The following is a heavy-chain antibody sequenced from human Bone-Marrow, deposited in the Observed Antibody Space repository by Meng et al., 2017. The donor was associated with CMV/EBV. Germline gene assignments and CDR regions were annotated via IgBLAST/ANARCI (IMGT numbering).Heavy chain of an antibody. J-gene: IGHJ4*02. D-gene: IGHD3-10*01. CDR1: GFTFSSYS. CDR2: ISSSSSYI. V-gene: IGHV3-21*01. CDR3: ARGPVRGFRFDY. Sequence: GESLKISCAASGFTFSSYSMNWVRQAPGKGLEWVSSISSSSSYIYYADSVKGRFTISRDNAKNSLYLQMNSLRAEDTAVYYCARGPVRGFRFDYWGQGTLVTVSS.